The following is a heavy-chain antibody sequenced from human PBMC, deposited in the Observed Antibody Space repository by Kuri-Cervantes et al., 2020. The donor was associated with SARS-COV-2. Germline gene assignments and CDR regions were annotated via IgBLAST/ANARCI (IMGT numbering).Heavy chain of an antibody. Sequence: SETLSLTCTVSGGSVSSSSYYWGWIRQPPGKGLEWIGSIYYTGSAYYNSPLKSRVTISVDTSKNQFSLKLSSVTAADTAVYYRACLSSGYNDVFDFWGQGMLVTVSS. D-gene: IGHD3-22*01. CDR3: ACLSSGYNDVFDF. V-gene: IGHV4-39*01. CDR1: GGSVSSSSYY. CDR2: IYYTGSA. J-gene: IGHJ4*02.